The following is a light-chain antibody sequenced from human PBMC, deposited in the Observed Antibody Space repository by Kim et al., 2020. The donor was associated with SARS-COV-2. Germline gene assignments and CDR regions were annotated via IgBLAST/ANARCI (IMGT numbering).Light chain of an antibody. V-gene: IGKV3-11*01. CDR1: QFITTS. CDR3: HQRNSWPQT. CDR2: EAS. Sequence: EIVLTQSPGTLSLFPGERATLSCRASQFITTSLAWYQQKPGQAPRLLIHEASNRATGIPARFRGSGSGTDFTLTISRLEPEDSGIYYCHQRNSWPQTFGQGTKVDIK. J-gene: IGKJ1*01.